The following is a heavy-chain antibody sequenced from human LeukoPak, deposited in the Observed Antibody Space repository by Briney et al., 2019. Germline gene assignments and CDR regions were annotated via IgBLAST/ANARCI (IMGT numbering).Heavy chain of an antibody. J-gene: IGHJ5*02. CDR2: IYYSGST. D-gene: IGHD3-3*01. Sequence: SETLSLTCTVSGGSISSYYWSWIRQPPGKGLEWVGYIYYSGSTNYNPSLKSRATISVDTSKNQFSLKLSSVTAADTAVYYCARGAPPITIFGVVGRGWFDPWGQGTLVTVSS. CDR3: ARGAPPITIFGVVGRGWFDP. CDR1: GGSISSYY. V-gene: IGHV4-59*01.